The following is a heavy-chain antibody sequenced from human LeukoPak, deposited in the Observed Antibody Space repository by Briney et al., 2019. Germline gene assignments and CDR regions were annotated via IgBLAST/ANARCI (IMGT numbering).Heavy chain of an antibody. J-gene: IGHJ6*02. V-gene: IGHV1-8*01. CDR2: MNPNNGNT. CDR3: ARDLTSNVAVTEYHYYAMDV. D-gene: IGHD6-19*01. CDR1: GCTFATCD. Sequence: GASVKVSCKASGCTFATCDINWVRQATGQGLEWMGWMNPNNGNTGYAQKFQGRVTMTTDTSTGTAYMELRSLRPDDTAVYYCARDLTSNVAVTEYHYYAMDVWGQGTTVTVSS.